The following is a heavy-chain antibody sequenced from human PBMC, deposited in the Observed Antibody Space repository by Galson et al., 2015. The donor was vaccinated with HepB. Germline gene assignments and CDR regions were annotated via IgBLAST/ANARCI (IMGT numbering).Heavy chain of an antibody. J-gene: IGHJ4*02. V-gene: IGHV1-2*06. D-gene: IGHD2-15*01. CDR3: ARVSVSCSGGSCPDY. CDR1: GYTFTGYY. Sequence: SVKVSCKASGYTFTGYYMHWVRQAPGQGLEWMGQINPNSGGTNYAQKFQGRVTMTRDTSISTAYTELSRLRSDDTAVYYCARVSVSCSGGSCPDYWGQGTLVTVSS. CDR2: INPNSGGT.